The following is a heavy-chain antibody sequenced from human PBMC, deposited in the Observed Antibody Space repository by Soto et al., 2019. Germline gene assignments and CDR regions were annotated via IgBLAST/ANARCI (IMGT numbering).Heavy chain of an antibody. CDR2: ISPSNTTI. Sequence: QLVESGGGLVQTGGSLRRSCAASGLTFSLYHMNLVRNAPGQGLEWLSYISPSNTTIYYSDSVKGRFTISRDNDKDSLDLQMNGLRDDDTAVYYCASVGRGFCSSARCYTDGFDLWGQGPVVTFSP. CDR1: GLTFSLYH. CDR3: ASVGRGFCSSARCYTDGFDL. D-gene: IGHD2-2*01. V-gene: IGHV3-48*02. J-gene: IGHJ3*01.